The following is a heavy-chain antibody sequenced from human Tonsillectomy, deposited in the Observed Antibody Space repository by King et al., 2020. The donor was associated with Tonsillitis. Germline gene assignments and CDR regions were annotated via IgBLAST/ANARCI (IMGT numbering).Heavy chain of an antibody. CDR2: IYYSGSSGST. J-gene: IGHJ4*02. CDR1: GGSISSGGYY. V-gene: IGHV4-31*03. Sequence: QVQLQESGPGLVKPSRTLSLTCTVSGGSISSGGYYWSWIRQHPGKGLEWIGYIYYSGSSGSTYYNPSLRSRVTISVDTSKNQFSLKLSSVTAADTAVYYCARYQPLLPFDCWGQGTLVTVSS. CDR3: ARYQPLLPFDC. D-gene: IGHD2-21*02.